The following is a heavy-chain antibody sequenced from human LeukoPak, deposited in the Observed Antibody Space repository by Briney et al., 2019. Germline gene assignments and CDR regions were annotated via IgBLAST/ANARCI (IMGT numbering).Heavy chain of an antibody. CDR3: ASRYGSGEDY. D-gene: IGHD3-10*01. V-gene: IGHV1-69*04. Sequence: GASVKVSCKASGYTFTSYGISWVRQAPGQGLEWMGRIIPILGIANYAQKFQGRVTITADKSTSTAYMELSSLRSEDTAVYYCASRYGSGEDYWGQGTLVTVSS. CDR1: GYTFTSYG. CDR2: IIPILGIA. J-gene: IGHJ4*02.